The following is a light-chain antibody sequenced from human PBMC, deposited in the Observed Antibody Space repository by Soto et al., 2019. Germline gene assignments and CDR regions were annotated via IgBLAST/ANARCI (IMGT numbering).Light chain of an antibody. CDR3: QQCYMGWT. CDR1: QSIGRF. V-gene: IGKV1-5*01. J-gene: IGKJ1*01. Sequence: IQMTQSPSSLSASVGDRFTITCRASQSIGRFLAWYQHQPGKAPKLLIYDASTLESGVPSRFSGTGSGTEFTFSITSLQPEDFGTYYCQQCYMGWTFGQGTKVE. CDR2: DAS.